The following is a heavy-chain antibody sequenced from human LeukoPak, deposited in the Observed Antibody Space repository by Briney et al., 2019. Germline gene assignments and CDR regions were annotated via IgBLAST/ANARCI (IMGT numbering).Heavy chain of an antibody. CDR1: GGSISTYY. D-gene: IGHD3-10*01. V-gene: IGHV4-4*07. J-gene: IGHJ4*02. CDR3: ARDHYGSGSYKSYFDS. CDR2: MYTSGST. Sequence: PSETLSLTCTVSGGSISTYYWSWLRQLAGKGLEWIGRMYTSGSTKYNPSLKSRVTISVDNSKNQFSLKLTSVTAADTAVYYCARDHYGSGSYKSYFDSWGQGTRVTVSS.